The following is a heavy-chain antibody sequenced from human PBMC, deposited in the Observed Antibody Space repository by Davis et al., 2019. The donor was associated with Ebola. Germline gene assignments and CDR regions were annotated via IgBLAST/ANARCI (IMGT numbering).Heavy chain of an antibody. J-gene: IGHJ6*02. V-gene: IGHV4-59*01. D-gene: IGHD1-1*01. CDR2: IYYSGST. Sequence: SETLSLTCTVSGDSISSYYWSWIRQPPGKGLEWIGYIYYSGSTSYSPSLKSRVTISVDTSKNQFSLKLSSVTAADTAVYYCARDWPGHWTYGMDVWGQGTTVTVSS. CDR3: ARDWPGHWTYGMDV. CDR1: GDSISSYY.